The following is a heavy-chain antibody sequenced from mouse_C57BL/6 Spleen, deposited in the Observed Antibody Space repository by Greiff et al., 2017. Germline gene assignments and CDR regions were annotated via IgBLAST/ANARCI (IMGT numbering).Heavy chain of an antibody. J-gene: IGHJ2*01. D-gene: IGHD1-1*02. CDR3: ARETGGDFDY. CDR2: ISYDGSN. Sequence: EVQLQESGPGLVKPSQSLSLTCSVTGYSITSGYYWNWIRQFPGNKLEWMGYISYDGSNNYNPSLKNRISITRDTSKNQFFLKLNSVTTEDTATYYCARETGGDFDYWGQGTTLTVSS. V-gene: IGHV3-6*01. CDR1: GYSITSGYY.